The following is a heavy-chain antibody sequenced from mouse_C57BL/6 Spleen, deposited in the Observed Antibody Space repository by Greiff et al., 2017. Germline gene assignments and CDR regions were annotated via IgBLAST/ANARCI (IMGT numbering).Heavy chain of an antibody. D-gene: IGHD2-14*01. J-gene: IGHJ2*01. CDR1: GYTFTSYW. CDR2: IIPSNGGT. V-gene: IGHV1-53*01. CDR3: ARRGVLRYFDY. Sequence: QVQLQQPGTELVKPGASVKLSCKASGYTFTSYWMHWVKQRPGQGLEWIGNIIPSNGGTNYNEKLKRKATLTVDKSSSTDYMQHSSLTSEDSAVYYCARRGVLRYFDYWGQGTTLTVSS.